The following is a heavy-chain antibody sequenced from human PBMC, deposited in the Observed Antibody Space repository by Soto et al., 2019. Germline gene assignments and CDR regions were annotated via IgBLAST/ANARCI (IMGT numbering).Heavy chain of an antibody. CDR2: INPSGGST. CDR3: ARGITIFGVVIGQTGNNWFDP. Sequence: ASVKVSCKASGYTFTSYYMHWVRQAPGQGLEWMGIINPSGGSTSYAQKFQGRVTMTRDTSTSTVYMELSSLRSEDTAVYYFARGITIFGVVIGQTGNNWFDPWGQGTLVTVSS. V-gene: IGHV1-46*01. CDR1: GYTFTSYY. D-gene: IGHD3-3*01. J-gene: IGHJ5*02.